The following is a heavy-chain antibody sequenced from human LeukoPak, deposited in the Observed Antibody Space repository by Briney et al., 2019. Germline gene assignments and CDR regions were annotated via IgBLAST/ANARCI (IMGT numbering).Heavy chain of an antibody. V-gene: IGHV3-48*03. Sequence: KAGGSLTLSCVGSGVNLYSSEMNWVRQARGKGLEWVSHISAGTTAEYYAESPTTRFTMSRDNARNSISLHMSNLRVEDTAIYYCARDTLNGRFVISLDSWGQGALVTVSS. CDR3: ARDTLNGRFVISLDS. J-gene: IGHJ4*02. CDR2: ISAGTTAE. D-gene: IGHD3-9*01. CDR1: GVNLYSSE.